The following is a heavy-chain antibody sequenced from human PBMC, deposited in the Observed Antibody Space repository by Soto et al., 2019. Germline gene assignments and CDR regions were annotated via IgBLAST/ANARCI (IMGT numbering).Heavy chain of an antibody. Sequence: SETLSLTCTVSGASISGYYWSWIRQSPGKGLEYIGYIYFSGSTNYNPSLKSRVTISVDASKNQFSLKLNSVTAADTAVYYCATFDSSGYYLSFDYWGQGTLVTVSP. CDR2: IYFSGST. D-gene: IGHD3-22*01. J-gene: IGHJ4*02. V-gene: IGHV4-59*01. CDR3: ATFDSSGYYLSFDY. CDR1: GASISGYY.